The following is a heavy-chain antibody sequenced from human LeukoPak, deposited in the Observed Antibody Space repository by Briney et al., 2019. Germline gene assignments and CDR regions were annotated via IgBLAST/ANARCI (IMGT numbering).Heavy chain of an antibody. J-gene: IGHJ4*02. CDR2: ISSSGSTI. CDR1: GFTFSSYS. CDR3: ASHTYYYGSGSYSAY. Sequence: GGSLRLSCAASGFTFSSYSMDWVRQAPGKGLEWVSYISSSGSTIYYADSVKGRFTISRDNAKSSLYLQMSSLRAEDTAVYYCASHTYYYGSGSYSAYWGQGTLVTVSS. D-gene: IGHD3-10*01. V-gene: IGHV3-48*04.